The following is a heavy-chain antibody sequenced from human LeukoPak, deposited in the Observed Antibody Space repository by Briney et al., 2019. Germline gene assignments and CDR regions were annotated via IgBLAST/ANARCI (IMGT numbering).Heavy chain of an antibody. CDR2: ISSSGSTI. V-gene: IGHV3-48*03. J-gene: IGHJ6*03. CDR3: ARATHSSSWYYYYYYYMDV. Sequence: GGSLRLSCAASGFTFSSYEMNWVRQAPGKGLEWVSYISSSGSTIYYADSVKGRFTISRDNAKNSLYLQMNSLRAEDTAVYYCARATHSSSWYYYYYYYMDVWGKGTTVTISS. D-gene: IGHD6-13*01. CDR1: GFTFSSYE.